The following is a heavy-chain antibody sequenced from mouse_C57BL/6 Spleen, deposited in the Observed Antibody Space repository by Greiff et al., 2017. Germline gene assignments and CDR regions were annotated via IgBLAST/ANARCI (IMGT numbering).Heavy chain of an antibody. CDR1: GSTFTDYN. V-gene: IGHV1-18*01. D-gene: IGHD4-1*01. CDR3: ARKLGRRYFDV. CDR2: LTTNNGGT. Sequence: VQLQQSGPELVKPGASVKIPCKASGSTFTDYNMDWVKQSHGKSLEWIGDLTTNNGGTIYNQKFKGKATVTVDKSSSTAYMELRSLTSEDTACYYGARKLGRRYFDVWGTGTTVTVSS. J-gene: IGHJ1*03.